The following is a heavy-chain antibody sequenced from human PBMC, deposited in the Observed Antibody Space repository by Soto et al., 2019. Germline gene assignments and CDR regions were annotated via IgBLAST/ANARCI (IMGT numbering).Heavy chain of an antibody. V-gene: IGHV3-15*07. J-gene: IGHJ4*02. CDR3: ATNPLY. Sequence: GGSLRLSCAASGFTFTNAWLNWVRQTPGKGLEWVGRIKSNGDGGTADYAAPVKGRFTISRDDSKNTLYLQMNSLKTEDTAVYYCATNPLYWGRGTLVTVSS. CDR1: GFTFTNAW. CDR2: IKSNGDGGTA.